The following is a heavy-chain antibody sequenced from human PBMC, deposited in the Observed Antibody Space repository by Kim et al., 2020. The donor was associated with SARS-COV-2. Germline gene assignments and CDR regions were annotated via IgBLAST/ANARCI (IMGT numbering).Heavy chain of an antibody. CDR1: ACPITCGGYS. CDR2: IYYSRST. Sequence: SETLSLTCTISACPITCGGYSRSLIRQHPITALESIGYIYYSRSTYHNPSLKSRVTISVDTSKNQFSLELSSVTAADTAVYYCARDPRKNPVPLGYYYYYGMDVWGQGTTVTVSS. J-gene: IGHJ6*02. V-gene: IGHV4-31*03. CDR3: ARDPRKNPVPLGYYYYYGMDV.